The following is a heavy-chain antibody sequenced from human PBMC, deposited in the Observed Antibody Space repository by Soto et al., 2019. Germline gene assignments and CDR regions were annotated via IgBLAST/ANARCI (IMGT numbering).Heavy chain of an antibody. CDR1: GGSFSGYY. Sequence: QVHLQQWGAGLLKPSETPSLTCAVYGGSFSGYYWSWIRQPPGKGLEWIGEINHSGSTNYNPSLKSRVTISVDTSKNQFSLKLSSVTAADTAVYFCANTYYNFWSGFYRGYYFDFWGQGTLVSVSS. V-gene: IGHV4-34*01. D-gene: IGHD3-3*01. J-gene: IGHJ4*02. CDR2: INHSGST. CDR3: ANTYYNFWSGFYRGYYFDF.